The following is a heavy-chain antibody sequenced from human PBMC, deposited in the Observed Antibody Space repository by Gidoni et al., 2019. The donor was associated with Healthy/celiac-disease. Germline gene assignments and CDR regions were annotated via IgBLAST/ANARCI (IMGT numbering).Heavy chain of an antibody. V-gene: IGHV3-48*01. CDR3: ASKTYRIAAAGTYGMDV. D-gene: IGHD6-13*01. Sequence: ASGFTFSSYSMNWVRQAPGKGLEWVSYISSSSRTIYYADSVKGRFTISRDNAKNSLYLQMNSLRAEDTAVYYCASKTYRIAAAGTYGMDVWGKGTTVTVSS. J-gene: IGHJ6*04. CDR1: GFTFSSYS. CDR2: ISSSSRTI.